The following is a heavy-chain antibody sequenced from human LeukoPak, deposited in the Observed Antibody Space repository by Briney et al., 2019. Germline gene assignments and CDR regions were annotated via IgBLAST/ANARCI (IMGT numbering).Heavy chain of an antibody. D-gene: IGHD6-13*01. CDR1: GGSISSSSYY. CDR3: ARQKRYSSSNWFDP. V-gene: IGHV4-39*01. CDR2: IYYSGST. J-gene: IGHJ5*02. Sequence: SETLSLTCTVSGGSISSSSYYWGWIRQPPGKGLEWIGGIYYSGSTYYNPSLKSRVTISVDTSKNQFSLKLSSVTAADTAVYYCARQKRYSSSNWFDPWGQGTLVTVSS.